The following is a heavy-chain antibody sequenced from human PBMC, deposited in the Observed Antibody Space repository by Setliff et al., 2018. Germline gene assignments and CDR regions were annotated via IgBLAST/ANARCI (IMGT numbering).Heavy chain of an antibody. V-gene: IGHV7-4-1*02. D-gene: IGHD3-16*02. CDR2: INTNTGNP. CDR1: GYSFSTYA. CDR3: ARASRFATIVWKGDYYMDV. J-gene: IGHJ6*03. Sequence: GASVKVSCKASGYSFSTYAMSWIRQAPGQGLEWMGWINTNTGNPSYAQGFTGRFVFSLDTSVNTAYLQISSLKPEDTAMYYCARASRFATIVWKGDYYMDVWGKGTTVTVSS.